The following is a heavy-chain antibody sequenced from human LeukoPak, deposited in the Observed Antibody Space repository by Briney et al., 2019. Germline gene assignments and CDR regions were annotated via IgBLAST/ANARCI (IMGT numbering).Heavy chain of an antibody. Sequence: GRSLRLSCAASGFTFSSYAMHWVRQAPGEGLEWVAVISYDGSNKYYADSVKGRFTISRDNSKNTLYLQMNSLRAEDTAVYYCARGLGDYFDYWGQGTLVTVSS. CDR3: ARGLGDYFDY. V-gene: IGHV3-30*04. J-gene: IGHJ4*02. CDR1: GFTFSSYA. CDR2: ISYDGSNK. D-gene: IGHD3/OR15-3a*01.